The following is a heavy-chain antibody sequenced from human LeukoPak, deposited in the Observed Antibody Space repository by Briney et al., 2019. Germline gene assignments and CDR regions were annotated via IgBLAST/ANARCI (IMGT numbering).Heavy chain of an antibody. V-gene: IGHV3-7*04. CDR3: ARENYYDSSGNDAFDV. Sequence: GGSLRLSCTVSGVTFSTYWTTWVRHAPGKGLEWVSNIKQDGSEKYYVDSVKGRFTITRDNAKKALYLEMNSLRVEDTALYYCARENYYDSSGNDAFDVWGQGTMVTVSS. CDR1: GVTFSTYW. CDR2: IKQDGSEK. J-gene: IGHJ3*01. D-gene: IGHD3-22*01.